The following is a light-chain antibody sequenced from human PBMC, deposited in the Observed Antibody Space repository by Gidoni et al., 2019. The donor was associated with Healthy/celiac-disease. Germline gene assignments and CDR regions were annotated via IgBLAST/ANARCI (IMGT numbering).Light chain of an antibody. V-gene: IGLV1-47*01. J-gene: IGLJ2*01. CDR1: SSNIGSNY. Sequence: QSVLTQPPSASGTPGQRVTISCSGSSSNIGSNYVYWYQQLPGTAPKLLIYRNNQRPAGGPDRVSGSKSGTSASLAISGLRSEDEADYYCEAWDDSMSGPVFGGGTKPTVI. CDR3: EAWDDSMSGPV. CDR2: RNN.